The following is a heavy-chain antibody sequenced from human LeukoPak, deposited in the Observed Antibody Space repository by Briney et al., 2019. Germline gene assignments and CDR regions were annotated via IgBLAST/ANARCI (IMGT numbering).Heavy chain of an antibody. Sequence: GGSLRHSCPASGFTFSSYAMSWVRQAPGKGLEWVSAISGSGGSTYYADSVKGRFTISRDNSKNTLYLQMNSLRAEDTPVYYCANSVATALGTTYDYWGQGTLVTVSS. CDR2: ISGSGGST. D-gene: IGHD5-12*01. CDR3: ANSVATALGTTYDY. V-gene: IGHV3-23*01. CDR1: GFTFSSYA. J-gene: IGHJ4*02.